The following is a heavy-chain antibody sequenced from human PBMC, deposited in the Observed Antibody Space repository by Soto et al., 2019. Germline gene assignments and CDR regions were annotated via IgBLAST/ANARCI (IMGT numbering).Heavy chain of an antibody. V-gene: IGHV1-46*01. CDR2: IDPSAGST. CDR3: ARTDYNYGTNPFDY. CDR1: GYTFTSYY. D-gene: IGHD1-1*01. J-gene: IGHJ4*02. Sequence: QVQLVQSGPEVKKPGASVKVSCKASGYTFTSYYIHWVRQAPGQGLEWMGVIDPSAGSTTYAQKFQVRVTMTRDTSTSTVYLEVSSLSSEDTAVFYCARTDYNYGTNPFDYWGQGTLVTVSS.